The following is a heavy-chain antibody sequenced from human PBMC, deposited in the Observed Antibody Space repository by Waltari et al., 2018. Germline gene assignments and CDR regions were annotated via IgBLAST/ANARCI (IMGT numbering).Heavy chain of an antibody. J-gene: IGHJ4*02. D-gene: IGHD3-22*01. CDR1: GFTFSSYW. Sequence: EVQLVESGGGLVQPGGSLRLSCAASGFTFSSYWMHWARQAPGKGLVWVSRINSDGSSTSYADSVKGRFTISRDNAKNTLYLQMNSLRAEDTAVYYCARTYYYDSSGYPFDYWGQGTLVTVSS. V-gene: IGHV3-74*01. CDR3: ARTYYYDSSGYPFDY. CDR2: INSDGSST.